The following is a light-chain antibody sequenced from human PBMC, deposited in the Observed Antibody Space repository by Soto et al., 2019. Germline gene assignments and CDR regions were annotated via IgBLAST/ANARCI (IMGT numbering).Light chain of an antibody. CDR2: EVT. CDR3: CSYAGTATV. CDR1: SSDVGDYNY. Sequence: QSALTQPASVSGSPGQSITISCAGTSSDVGDYNYVSWYQQHPGKAPKLMIYEVTNRPSGVSNRFSGSKSGNTASLTISGLQAEDEANYYCCSYAGTATVFGTGTKLTVL. V-gene: IGLV2-14*01. J-gene: IGLJ1*01.